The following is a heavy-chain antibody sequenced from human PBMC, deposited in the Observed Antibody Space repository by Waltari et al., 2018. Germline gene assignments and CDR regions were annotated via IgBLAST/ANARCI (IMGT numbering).Heavy chain of an antibody. Sequence: QVQLVQPGSELNKPGASVKVSCKASGYRFPAPAMNWVRQAPGHGLQFLGWINTNTHNPFYERGFAGRFVFSLDTYISTVYLEINSLKTEDNAVYYCARELLGGGAFDSWGQGTLVSVSS. CDR3: ARELLGGGAFDS. J-gene: IGHJ4*02. CDR1: GYRFPAPA. CDR2: INTNTHNP. V-gene: IGHV7-4-1*02. D-gene: IGHD3-16*01.